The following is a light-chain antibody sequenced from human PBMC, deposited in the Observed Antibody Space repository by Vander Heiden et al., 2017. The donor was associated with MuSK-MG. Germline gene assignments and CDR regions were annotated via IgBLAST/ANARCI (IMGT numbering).Light chain of an antibody. CDR3: QQPSNWPIFT. CDR1: QSVSSY. CDR2: DAS. Sequence: EIVLTQSPATLSLSPGERATLSCRASQSVSSYLAWYQQKPGQAPRLLIYDASNRATGIPARFSGSGYGTDFTLTISSLEPEDFAVYYCQQPSNWPIFTFGHGTNVDIK. J-gene: IGKJ3*01. V-gene: IGKV3-11*01.